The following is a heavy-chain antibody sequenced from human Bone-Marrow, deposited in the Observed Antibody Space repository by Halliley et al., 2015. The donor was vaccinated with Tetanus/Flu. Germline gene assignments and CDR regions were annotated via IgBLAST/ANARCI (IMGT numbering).Heavy chain of an antibody. CDR3: ARLSGLLEWLQNYWYFDL. J-gene: IGHJ2*01. CDR1: GGSISSSSCY. D-gene: IGHD3-3*01. CDR2: IYYSGST. Sequence: TLSLTCTVSGGSISSSSCYWGLIRQSPGKGLEWIATIYYSGSTYYNPALKSRVTISEDTSKNQFSLKLSSVTAADTAVYYCARLSGLLEWLQNYWYFDLWGRGTLVTVSS. V-gene: IGHV4-39*01.